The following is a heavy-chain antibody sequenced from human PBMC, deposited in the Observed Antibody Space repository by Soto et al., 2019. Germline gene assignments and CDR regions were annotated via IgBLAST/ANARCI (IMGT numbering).Heavy chain of an antibody. CDR3: ARVGSSIAVRHFDY. V-gene: IGHV4-30-4*01. CDR2: IYYSGST. Sequence: QVQLQESGPGLVKPSQTLSLTCTVSGGSISSGDYYWSWIRQPPGKGLEWIGYIYYSGSTYYNPSLKSRVNISLDTSKNQFSLKLSSVTAADPAVYYCARVGSSIAVRHFDYWGQGTLVTVSS. D-gene: IGHD6-6*01. J-gene: IGHJ4*02. CDR1: GGSISSGDYY.